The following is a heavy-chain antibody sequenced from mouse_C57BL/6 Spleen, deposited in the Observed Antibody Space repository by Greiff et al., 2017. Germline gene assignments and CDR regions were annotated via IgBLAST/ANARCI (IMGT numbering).Heavy chain of an antibody. Sequence: QVQLQQSGAELVRPGASVTLSCKASGYTFTDYEMHWVKQTPVHGLEWIGAIDPETGGTAYNQTFKGKAILTADKSSSTAYMELRSLTSEDSAVYYCTREGLYWGQGTTLTVSS. J-gene: IGHJ2*01. V-gene: IGHV1-15*01. CDR1: GYTFTDYE. D-gene: IGHD3-1*01. CDR3: TREGLY. CDR2: IDPETGGT.